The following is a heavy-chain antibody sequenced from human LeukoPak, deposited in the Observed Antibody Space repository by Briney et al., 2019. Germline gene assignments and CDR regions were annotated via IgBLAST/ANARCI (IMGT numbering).Heavy chain of an antibody. V-gene: IGHV3-23*01. Sequence: GGSLRLSCSASGFTFGICGMSWVRQAPGEGLEWVSAISGTGGTTYYADSVKGRFTISRDNSKNTLYLQMNSLRAEDTAIYYCANGCRSTSCYIPDYWGQGTLVTVSS. CDR3: ANGCRSTSCYIPDY. J-gene: IGHJ4*02. D-gene: IGHD2-2*02. CDR2: ISGTGGTT. CDR1: GFTFGICG.